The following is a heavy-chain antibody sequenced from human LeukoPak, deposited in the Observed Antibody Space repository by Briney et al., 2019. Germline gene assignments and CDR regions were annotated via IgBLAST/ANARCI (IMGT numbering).Heavy chain of an antibody. Sequence: PGGSLRLSCAASGFTFSDYYMSWIRQTPRKGLEWLAYISSSGSSIDYADSVKGRFTVSRDNGKNSLFLQMNSLRAEDTAIYYCVRVKGGWLREKTYDYLGQGTLVTVSP. CDR2: ISSSGSSI. J-gene: IGHJ4*02. CDR1: GFTFSDYY. CDR3: VRVKGGWLREKTYDY. D-gene: IGHD5-24*01. V-gene: IGHV3-11*01.